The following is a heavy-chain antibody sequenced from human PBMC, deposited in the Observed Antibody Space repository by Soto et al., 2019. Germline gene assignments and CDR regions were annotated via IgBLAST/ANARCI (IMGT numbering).Heavy chain of an antibody. Sequence: QVQLVESGGGVVQPGRSLRLSCAASGFSFSNCGMHWVRQAPGKGLEWVAAISSDGSDKYYSESVKGRFTISRDNSKNTLLRQMNSLRVEDTAVYYCVKGSEVARQELDYWGQGTLVTVSS. D-gene: IGHD2-15*01. CDR2: ISSDGSDK. CDR1: GFSFSNCG. V-gene: IGHV3-30*18. J-gene: IGHJ4*02. CDR3: VKGSEVARQELDY.